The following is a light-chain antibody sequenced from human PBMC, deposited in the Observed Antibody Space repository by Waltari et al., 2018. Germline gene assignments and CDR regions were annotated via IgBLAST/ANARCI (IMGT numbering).Light chain of an antibody. V-gene: IGLV1-40*01. CDR1: SSNIGAGYD. CDR3: QSYDSSLSEVV. J-gene: IGLJ2*01. Sequence: QSVLTQPPSVSGAPGQRVTISCTGSSSNIGAGYDVHWYQQLPGTAPKLLIYGNSNRRSGVPDRFAGSKSGTSASLAITGRQAEDEADYYCQSYDSSLSEVVFGGGTKLTVL. CDR2: GNS.